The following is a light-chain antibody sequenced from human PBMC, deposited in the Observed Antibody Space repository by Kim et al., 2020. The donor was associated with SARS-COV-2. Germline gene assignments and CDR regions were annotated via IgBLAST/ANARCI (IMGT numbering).Light chain of an antibody. CDR3: SSFAGGDTGV. CDR1: SSVIGAYYF. Sequence: PVTFSCAGTSSVIGAYYFVSWYQQHPGTSPKLMIYEVNTRPSGVPDLFSGSKSGNTASLTISGLQSEDEGDYYCSSFAGGDTGVFGTGTKLTVL. V-gene: IGLV2-11*03. CDR2: EVN. J-gene: IGLJ1*01.